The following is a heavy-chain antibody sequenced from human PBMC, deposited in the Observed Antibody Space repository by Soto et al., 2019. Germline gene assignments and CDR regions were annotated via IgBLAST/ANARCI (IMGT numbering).Heavy chain of an antibody. V-gene: IGHV4-61*01. Sequence: PSETLSLTCTVSGGSVSTGSYDWSWIRQPPGKGLEWIGKIFFTGSAHYNPSLRNRVTMSVDTSKDQFSLTLTSVTAADTAVYYCARDGHGMDVWRQRTTVTVSS. CDR2: IFFTGSA. CDR3: ARDGHGMDV. CDR1: GGSVSTGSYD. J-gene: IGHJ6*02.